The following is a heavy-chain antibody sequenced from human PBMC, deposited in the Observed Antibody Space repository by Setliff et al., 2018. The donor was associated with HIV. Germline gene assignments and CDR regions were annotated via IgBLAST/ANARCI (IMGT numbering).Heavy chain of an antibody. Sequence: SETLSLTCAVYGGSFRGYYWSWIRQPPGKGLEWIGEINHSGSTNYNPSLKSRVTISVDTSKNQFSLKLSSVTAADTAVYYCARGRVAVVKGYYYYYYGMDVWGQGTTVT. CDR2: INHSGST. V-gene: IGHV4-34*01. D-gene: IGHD2-15*01. CDR1: GGSFRGYY. J-gene: IGHJ6*02. CDR3: ARGRVAVVKGYYYYYYGMDV.